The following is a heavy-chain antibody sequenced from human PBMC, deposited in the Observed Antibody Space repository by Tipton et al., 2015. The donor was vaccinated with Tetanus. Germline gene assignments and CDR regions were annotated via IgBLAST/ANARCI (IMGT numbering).Heavy chain of an antibody. Sequence: TLSLTCTVSGGSISRYYWSWIRQPPGKGLEWIGYIYYSVCTNYNPSLKRRVTISVDTSKNQFSLKLSPVTAGDTAVYYCARGPILWAFDIWGQGKMVTVSS. CDR3: ARGPILWAFDI. D-gene: IGHD3-10*01. CDR2: IYYSVCT. V-gene: IGHV4-59*01. CDR1: GGSISRYY. J-gene: IGHJ3*02.